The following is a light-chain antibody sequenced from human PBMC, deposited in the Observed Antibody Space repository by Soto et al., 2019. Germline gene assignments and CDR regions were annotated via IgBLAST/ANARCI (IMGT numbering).Light chain of an antibody. J-gene: IGLJ1*01. CDR2: SNN. Sequence: QSVLTQPPSVSGAPGQRVTISCTGNNSNLGAGYDVHWYQQLPGAAPKLLIYSNNQRPSGVPDRFSGSKSGTSASLAISGLQSEDEADYYCAAWDDSLNGFYVFGTGTKLTVL. CDR1: NSNLGAGYD. CDR3: AAWDDSLNGFYV. V-gene: IGLV1-40*01.